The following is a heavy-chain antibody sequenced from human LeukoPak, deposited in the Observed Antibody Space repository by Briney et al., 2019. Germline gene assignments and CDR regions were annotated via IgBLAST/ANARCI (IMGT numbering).Heavy chain of an antibody. Sequence: GGSLRLSCAASGFTVSSNYMSWVRQAPGKGLEWVSVIYSGGSTYYADSVKGRFTISRDNSKNTLYLQMNSLRAEDTAVYYCARDGGLITMILGYYFDYWGQGTLVTVSS. D-gene: IGHD3-22*01. J-gene: IGHJ4*02. CDR3: ARDGGLITMILGYYFDY. CDR1: GFTVSSNY. CDR2: IYSGGST. V-gene: IGHV3-66*01.